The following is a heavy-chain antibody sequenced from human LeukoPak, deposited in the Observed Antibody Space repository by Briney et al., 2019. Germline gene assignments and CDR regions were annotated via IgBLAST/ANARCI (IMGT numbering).Heavy chain of an antibody. CDR2: IRYDGSGK. CDR1: GFTFSSYG. Sequence: GGSLRLSCAASGFTFSSYGMHWVRQAPGKGLEWVTFIRYDGSGKYYADSVKGRFTISRDNSKNTLYLQMNNVRPDDMAVYYCAKDPFRRASTGEGDYFDSWGQGTLVTVSS. CDR3: AKDPFRRASTGEGDYFDS. V-gene: IGHV3-30*02. J-gene: IGHJ4*02. D-gene: IGHD6-13*01.